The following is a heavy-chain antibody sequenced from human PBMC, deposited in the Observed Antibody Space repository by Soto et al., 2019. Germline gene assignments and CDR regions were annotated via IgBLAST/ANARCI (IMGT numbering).Heavy chain of an antibody. Sequence: AETLSLSCAVSGGSISGYYWSWIRQPPGKGLEWIGYVYYSGSTTYNPSLKSRVTISADTSKNQFSLRLSSVTAADTAVYYCARDGQFCRGSTCSWYFQYWGQGALVTVS. CDR2: VYYSGST. CDR1: GGSISGYY. V-gene: IGHV4-59*01. J-gene: IGHJ4*02. CDR3: ARDGQFCRGSTCSWYFQY. D-gene: IGHD2-15*01.